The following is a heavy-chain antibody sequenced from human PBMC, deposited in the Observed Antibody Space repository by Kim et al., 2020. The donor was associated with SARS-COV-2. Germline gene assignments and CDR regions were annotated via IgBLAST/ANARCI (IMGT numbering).Heavy chain of an antibody. Sequence: RYRPSFRGQDTISADQSTTTAYLQWSSLKAADTAMYYCARSAGPYDYYFDYWGQGTLVTVSS. D-gene: IGHD3-16*01. J-gene: IGHJ4*02. V-gene: IGHV5-51*01. CDR3: ARSAGPYDYYFDY.